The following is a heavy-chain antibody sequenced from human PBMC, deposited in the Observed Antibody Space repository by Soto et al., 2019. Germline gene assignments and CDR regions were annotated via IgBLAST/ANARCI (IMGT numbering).Heavy chain of an antibody. V-gene: IGHV4-4*07. J-gene: IGHJ6*02. CDR2: IYTSGST. Sequence: SETLSLTCTVSGGSISSYYWSWIRQPAGEGLEWIGRIYTSGSTNYNPSLKSRVTMSVDTSKNQFSLKLSSVAAADTAVYYCARVVGGCSGGSCYSVNWYYFYGMDVWGQGTTVTVSS. CDR1: GGSISSYY. CDR3: ARVVGGCSGGSCYSVNWYYFYGMDV. D-gene: IGHD2-15*01.